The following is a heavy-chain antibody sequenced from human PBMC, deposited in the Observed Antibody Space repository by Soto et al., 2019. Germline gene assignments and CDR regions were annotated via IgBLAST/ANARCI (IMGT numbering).Heavy chain of an antibody. V-gene: IGHV1-2*02. CDR3: ARGGTFAYDTSDYSVY. D-gene: IGHD3-22*01. Sequence: VASVKVSCKTSGYTFSAYYMHWVRQAPGQGLEWIGWINPKSGGTLYAQKFQGRVTMTRDTSISTAYMELSRLRSDDTAVYYCARGGTFAYDTSDYSVYWGQGTLVTVYS. CDR2: INPKSGGT. CDR1: GYTFSAYY. J-gene: IGHJ4*02.